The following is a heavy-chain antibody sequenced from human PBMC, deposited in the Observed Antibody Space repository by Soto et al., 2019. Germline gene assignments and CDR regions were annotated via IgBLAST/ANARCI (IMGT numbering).Heavy chain of an antibody. CDR2: IYHSGST. CDR3: ARFQSTVTSYDY. V-gene: IGHV4-30-2*01. CDR1: GGSISSGGYS. J-gene: IGHJ4*02. D-gene: IGHD4-17*01. Sequence: QLQLQESGSGLVKPSQTLSLTCAVSGGSISSGGYSWSWIRQPPGKGLEWIGYIYHSGSTYYNPSLKCRLTLSVDITKTQFSLKLSSVPAANTAVYYCARFQSTVTSYDYWGQGTLVTVSS.